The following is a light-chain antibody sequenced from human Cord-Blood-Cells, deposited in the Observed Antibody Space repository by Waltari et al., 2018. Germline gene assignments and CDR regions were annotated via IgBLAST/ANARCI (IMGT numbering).Light chain of an antibody. J-gene: IGLJ1*01. V-gene: IGLV2-23*01. CDR2: EGS. Sequence: QSAPTQPASVSRSPGPSITIPCTGTSSHVGRYNLVSWYQQHPGKATKLMIYEGSKRPSGVSNRFSGSKSGNTASLTISGLQAEDEADYYCCSYAGSSTYVFGTGTKVTVL. CDR3: CSYAGSSTYV. CDR1: SSHVGRYNL.